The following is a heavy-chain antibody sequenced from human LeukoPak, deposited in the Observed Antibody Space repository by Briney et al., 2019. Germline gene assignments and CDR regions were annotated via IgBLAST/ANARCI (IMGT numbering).Heavy chain of an antibody. V-gene: IGHV1-2*02. Sequence: AASVKVSCKASGYTFTGYYIHWVRQAPGQGLEWMGWINPNSGGTNYAQKFQGRVTMTRDTSISTAYMELSRLRSDDTAVYYCATEYSYGSFDLGGRGTLVTVSS. CDR2: INPNSGGT. CDR3: ATEYSYGSFDL. CDR1: GYTFTGYY. D-gene: IGHD5-18*01. J-gene: IGHJ2*01.